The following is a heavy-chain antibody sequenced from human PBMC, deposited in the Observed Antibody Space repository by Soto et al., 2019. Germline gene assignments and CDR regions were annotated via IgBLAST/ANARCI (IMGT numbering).Heavy chain of an antibody. V-gene: IGHV1-2*04. CDR3: ARANYLSAFDI. CDR1: GYTFTGYY. Sequence: ASVNVSCKASGYTFTGYYMHWVRQAPGQGLEWMGWINPNSGGTNYAQKFQGWVTMTRDTSISTAYMELSRLRSDDTAVYYCARANYLSAFDIWGQGTMVTVSS. J-gene: IGHJ3*02. D-gene: IGHD3-16*01. CDR2: INPNSGGT.